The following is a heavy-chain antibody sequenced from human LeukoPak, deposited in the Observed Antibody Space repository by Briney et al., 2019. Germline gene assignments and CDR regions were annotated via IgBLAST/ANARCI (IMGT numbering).Heavy chain of an antibody. Sequence: SETLSLTCSVSGGSITNYYWSWIRQPPGRGLEWIGYIYYSGSTHYNPSLKSRVTISVDTSRNQFSLNLTSMTAADTAVYYCVRHFAPFRLGPHFDYWGQGSLVAVSS. D-gene: IGHD1-26*01. CDR2: IYYSGST. V-gene: IGHV4-59*08. J-gene: IGHJ4*02. CDR1: GGSITNYY. CDR3: VRHFAPFRLGPHFDY.